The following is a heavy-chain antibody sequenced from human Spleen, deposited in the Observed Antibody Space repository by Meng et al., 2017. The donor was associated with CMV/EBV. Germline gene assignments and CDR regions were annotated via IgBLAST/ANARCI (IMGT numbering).Heavy chain of an antibody. V-gene: IGHV3-21*01. D-gene: IGHD6-19*01. J-gene: IGHJ6*02. CDR1: GFTFSSYS. CDR3: ARNPPPIAVAGYYYYYYGMDV. CDR2: ISSSSSYI. Sequence: GESLKISCAASGFTFSSYSMNWVRQAPGKGLEWVSSISSSSSYIYYADSVKGRFTISRDNAKNSLYLQMNSLRAEDTAVYYCARNPPPIAVAGYYYYYYGMDVWGQGTTVTVSS.